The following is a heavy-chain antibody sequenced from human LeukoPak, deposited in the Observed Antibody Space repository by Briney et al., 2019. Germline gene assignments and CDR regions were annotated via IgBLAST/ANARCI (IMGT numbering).Heavy chain of an antibody. D-gene: IGHD5-12*01. V-gene: IGHV4-61*02. CDR3: ARALGGGGYVLGDHVRHYFDY. Sequence: PSETLSLTCTVPGGSISSGSYYWSWIRQPAGKGLEWIGRIYTSGSTNYNPSLKSRVTISVDTSKNQFSLKLSSVTAADTAVYYCARALGGGGYVLGDHVRHYFDYWGQGTLVTVSS. CDR1: GGSISSGSYY. J-gene: IGHJ4*02. CDR2: IYTSGST.